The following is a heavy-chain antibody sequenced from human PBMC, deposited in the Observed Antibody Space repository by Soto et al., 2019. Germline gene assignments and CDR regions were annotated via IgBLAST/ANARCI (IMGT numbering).Heavy chain of an antibody. V-gene: IGHV4-59*01. CDR1: GGSISSYY. J-gene: IGHJ3*02. CDR2: IYYSGST. Sequence: QVQLQESGPGLVKPSETLSLTCTVSGGSISSYYWSWIRQPPGKGLEWIGYIYYSGSTNYNPSLKPQVARSLDPSTNQCPPKPSSVTASDTAVYHGAGPCWRNAPYDAFDIWGQRTMVTVSS. CDR3: AGPCWRNAPYDAFDI. D-gene: IGHD2-21*01.